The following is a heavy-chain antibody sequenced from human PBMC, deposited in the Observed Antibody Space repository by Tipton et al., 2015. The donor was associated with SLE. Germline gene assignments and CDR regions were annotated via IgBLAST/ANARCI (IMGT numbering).Heavy chain of an antibody. V-gene: IGHV4-34*01. Sequence: TLSLTCAVYGGPFSGYYWSWIRQPPGKGLEWIGEINHSGSTNYNPSLKSRVTISLDTSKNQFSLKLSSVTAADTAVYYCARDDVRTVTRRGFDYWGQGTLVTVSS. CDR1: GGPFSGYY. CDR3: ARDDVRTVTRRGFDY. CDR2: INHSGST. D-gene: IGHD4-11*01. J-gene: IGHJ4*02.